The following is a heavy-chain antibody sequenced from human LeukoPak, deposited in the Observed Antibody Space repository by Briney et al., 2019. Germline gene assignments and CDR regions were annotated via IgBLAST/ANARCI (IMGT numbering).Heavy chain of an antibody. Sequence: SETLSLTCTVSGGSISSYYWSWIRQPAGKGLEWIGRIYTSGSTNYNPSLKSRVTMSVDTSKNQFSLKLSSVTAADTAVYYCARWMYYYDSSGYDSPHYYFDYWGQGTLVTVSS. D-gene: IGHD3-22*01. CDR1: GGSISSYY. CDR2: IYTSGST. CDR3: ARWMYYYDSSGYDSPHYYFDY. J-gene: IGHJ4*02. V-gene: IGHV4-4*07.